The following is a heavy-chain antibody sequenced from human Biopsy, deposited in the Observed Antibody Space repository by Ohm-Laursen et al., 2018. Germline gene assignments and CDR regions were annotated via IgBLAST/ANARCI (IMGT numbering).Heavy chain of an antibody. CDR2: ISGTSADI. J-gene: IGHJ1*01. V-gene: IGHV3-11*01. D-gene: IGHD3-9*01. CDR1: GFRFSDNY. Sequence: SLRLSCAASGFRFSDNYMSWMRQAPGKGLKWLSYISGTSADIANADSVKGRFTISRDNAQNSLFLQMSSLRAADTAVYYCATKLTGYFHHWGQGTLVIVSS. CDR3: ATKLTGYFHH.